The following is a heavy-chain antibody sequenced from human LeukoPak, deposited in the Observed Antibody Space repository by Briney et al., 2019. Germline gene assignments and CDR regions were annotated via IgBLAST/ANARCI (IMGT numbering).Heavy chain of an antibody. D-gene: IGHD3-22*01. CDR1: GFTFSSYA. J-gene: IGHJ3*02. CDR2: ISGSAYST. V-gene: IGHV3-23*01. CDR3: ARNTSGFKLGDAFDI. Sequence: GGSLRLSCAAYGFTFSSYAMTWVRQAPGKGLEWISAISGSAYSTSYADSVKGRFTISRENSKNTLYLQMNSLRAEDTAMYYCARNTSGFKLGDAFDIWGQGTMVTVSS.